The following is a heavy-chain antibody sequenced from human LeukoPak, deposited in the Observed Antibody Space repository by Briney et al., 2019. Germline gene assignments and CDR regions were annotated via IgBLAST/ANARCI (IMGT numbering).Heavy chain of an antibody. CDR2: ISSDGGST. CDR3: ARDPGSFPGYYFDY. V-gene: IGHV3-64*01. CDR1: GFTFSSYV. D-gene: IGHD6-13*01. J-gene: IGHJ4*02. Sequence: GGSLRLACAASGFTFSSYVMHWVRQAPWKGLEYVLAISSDGGSTYYANSVKGTFTISRDNSKNTLYLQMGSLRAEDMAVYYCARDPGSFPGYYFDYWGQGTLVTVSS.